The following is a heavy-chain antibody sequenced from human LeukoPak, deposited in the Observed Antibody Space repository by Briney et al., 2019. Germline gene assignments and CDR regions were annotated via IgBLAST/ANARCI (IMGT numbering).Heavy chain of an antibody. D-gene: IGHD6-13*01. CDR3: ARVGSSLLPDY. CDR1: GYTFTGSY. V-gene: IGHV1-2*02. Sequence: ASVKVSCKASGYTFTGSYIHWVRQAPVQGLEWMGWINPNSGGTNYAQKFQGRVTMTRDTSISTAYMDLSRLGSDDTAMYYCARVGSSLLPDYWGQGTLVTVSS. J-gene: IGHJ4*02. CDR2: INPNSGGT.